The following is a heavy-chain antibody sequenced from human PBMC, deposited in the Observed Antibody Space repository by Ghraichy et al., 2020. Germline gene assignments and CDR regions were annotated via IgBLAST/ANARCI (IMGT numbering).Heavy chain of an antibody. Sequence: ASVKVSCKASGYTFTGYYMHWVRQAPGQGLEWMGRINPNSGGTNYAQKFQGRVTMTRDTSISTAYMELSRLRSDDTAVYYCARVTSSWYQDANNWFDPWGQGTLVTVSS. CDR2: INPNSGGT. J-gene: IGHJ5*02. CDR3: ARVTSSWYQDANNWFDP. D-gene: IGHD6-13*01. CDR1: GYTFTGYY. V-gene: IGHV1-2*06.